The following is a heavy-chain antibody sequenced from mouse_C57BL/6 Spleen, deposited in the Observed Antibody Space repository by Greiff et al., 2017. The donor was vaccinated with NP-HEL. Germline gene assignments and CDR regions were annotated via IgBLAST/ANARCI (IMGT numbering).Heavy chain of an antibody. CDR3: FTILDY. D-gene: IGHD2-12*01. J-gene: IGHJ4*01. V-gene: IGHV14-2*01. Sequence: EVQLQQSGAELVKPGASVKLSCTASGFNIKDYYMHWVKQRPEQGLEWIGRIDPEDGETKYAPKCQGKATITADTSSNTAYLQLRSLTSEDTAVYYCFTILDYWGQGTSVTVSS. CDR1: GFNIKDYY. CDR2: IDPEDGET.